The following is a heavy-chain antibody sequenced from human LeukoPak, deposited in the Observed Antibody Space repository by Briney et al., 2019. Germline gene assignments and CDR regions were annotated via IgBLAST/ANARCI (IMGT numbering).Heavy chain of an antibody. CDR1: GFTVSSNY. CDR3: AKIWSSTDIYYMDV. Sequence: GGSLRLSCAASGFTVSSNYMSWVRQAPGKGLEWVSVIYSGGSTYYADSVKGRFTNSRDNSKNTLYLQMNSLRAEDTAVYYCAKIWSSTDIYYMDVWGKGTTVTVSS. D-gene: IGHD6-13*01. CDR2: IYSGGST. J-gene: IGHJ6*03. V-gene: IGHV3-53*05.